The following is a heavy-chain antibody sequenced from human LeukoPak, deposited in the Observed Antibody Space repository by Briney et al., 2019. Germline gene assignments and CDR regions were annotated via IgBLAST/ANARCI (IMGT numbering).Heavy chain of an antibody. J-gene: IGHJ6*02. CDR3: AREVVVVITKSYYYGMDV. CDR2: ISYDGSNK. CDR1: GFTFSSYA. Sequence: PGGSLRLSCAASGFTFSSYAMHWVRPAPGKGLEWVAVISYDGSNKYYADSVKGRFTISRDNSKNTLYLQMNSLRAEDTAVYYCAREVVVVITKSYYYGMDVWGQGTTVTVSS. D-gene: IGHD3-22*01. V-gene: IGHV3-30-3*01.